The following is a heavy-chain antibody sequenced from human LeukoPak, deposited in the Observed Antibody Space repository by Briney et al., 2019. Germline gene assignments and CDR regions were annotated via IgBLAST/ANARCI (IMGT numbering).Heavy chain of an antibody. D-gene: IGHD3-10*01. J-gene: IGHJ3*02. CDR1: GFTSDDHA. CDR3: ASQTKYYYGSGSYWGAFDI. Sequence: GGSLRLSSAASGFTSDDHAMHWVRQAPGKGLEWVSHISGDTYYADSVKGRFTISRDNSKNSLYLQMNSLRTDDTALYYCASQTKYYYGSGSYWGAFDIWGQGTMVIVSS. V-gene: IGHV3-43*02. CDR2: ISGDT.